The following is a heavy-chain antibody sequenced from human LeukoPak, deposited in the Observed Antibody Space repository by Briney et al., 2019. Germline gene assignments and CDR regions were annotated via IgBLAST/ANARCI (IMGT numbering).Heavy chain of an antibody. CDR2: ISWDGGST. Sequence: GGSLRLSCAASGFTFKNYGMHWVRQAPGKGLEWVSLISWDGGSTYYADSVKGRFTISRDNSKNSLYLQMNSLRAEDTALYYCAKDSSGYYWDYWGQGTLVTVSS. CDR1: GFTFKNYG. CDR3: AKDSSGYYWDY. V-gene: IGHV3-43D*03. J-gene: IGHJ4*02. D-gene: IGHD3-22*01.